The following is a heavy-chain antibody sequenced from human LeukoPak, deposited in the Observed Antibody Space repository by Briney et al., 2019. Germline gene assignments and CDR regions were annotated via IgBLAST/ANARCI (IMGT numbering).Heavy chain of an antibody. J-gene: IGHJ3*02. D-gene: IGHD2-21*01. CDR1: GASFSSNTYY. CDR3: ARNMTNIIVAERIDAFDI. CDR2: IFNAGST. V-gene: IGHV4-39*01. Sequence: SETLSLTCTVSGASFSSNTYYWAWIRQPPGKGLEWIGSIFNAGSTFYNPSLTSRVTISVDTSKNQFSLRLSSVTAADTAMYNCARNMTNIIVAERIDAFDIWGQGTMVTVSS.